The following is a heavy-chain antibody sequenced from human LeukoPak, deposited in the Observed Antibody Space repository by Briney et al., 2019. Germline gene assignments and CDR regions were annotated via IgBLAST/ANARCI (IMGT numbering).Heavy chain of an antibody. J-gene: IGHJ4*02. D-gene: IGHD2-15*01. CDR1: GFTFSIHA. CDR2: ISGSGGST. V-gene: IGHV3-23*01. CDR3: AKIPPWAALFDY. Sequence: GGSLRLSCAASGFTFSIHAMSLVRQAPGKGLEWVSAISGSGGSTYYADSVKGRFTISRDNSKNTLYLQMNSLRAEDTAVYYCAKIPPWAALFDYWGQGTLVTVSS.